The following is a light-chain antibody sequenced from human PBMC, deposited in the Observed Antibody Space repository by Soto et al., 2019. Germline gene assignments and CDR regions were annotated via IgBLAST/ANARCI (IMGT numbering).Light chain of an antibody. CDR3: QQYGSSGT. CDR2: DAS. V-gene: IGKV3-20*01. CDR1: QSVSSSY. J-gene: IGKJ1*01. Sequence: DIVLTQFPGTLSLSPGERATLSCRASQSVSSSYLAWYQQKPGQAPRLLIYDASNRATGIPDRFSGSGSGTDFTLTISRLEPEDFAVYYCQQYGSSGTFGQGTKVDIK.